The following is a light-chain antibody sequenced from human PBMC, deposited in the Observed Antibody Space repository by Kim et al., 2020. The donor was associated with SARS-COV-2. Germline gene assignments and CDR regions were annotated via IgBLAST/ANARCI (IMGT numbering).Light chain of an antibody. V-gene: IGKV4-1*01. CDR1: QSVLYSANNKSY. CDR2: WAS. Sequence: ATITCKSSQSVLYSANNKSYLAWYQQQAGQPPTLLIYWASTRESGVPDRFSGSGSGTDFTLTISSLQAEDVAVYHCQQYYSFPWTFGQGTKVEIK. CDR3: QQYYSFPWT. J-gene: IGKJ1*01.